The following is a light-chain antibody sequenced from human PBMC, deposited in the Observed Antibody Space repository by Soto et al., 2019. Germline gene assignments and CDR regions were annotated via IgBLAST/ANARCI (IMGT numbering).Light chain of an antibody. J-gene: IGKJ1*01. CDR3: QHYNSYSEA. CDR1: QTISSW. Sequence: DIQMTQSPSTLSGSVGDRVTITCRASQTISSWLAWYQQKPGKAPKLLIYKASTLKSGVPSRFSDSGSGTEFTLTIRSLQPDDFATYYCQHYNSYSEALGQGTKVELK. CDR2: KAS. V-gene: IGKV1-5*03.